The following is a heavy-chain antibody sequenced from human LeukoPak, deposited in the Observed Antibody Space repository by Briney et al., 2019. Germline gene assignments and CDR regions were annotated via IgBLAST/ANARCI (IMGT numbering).Heavy chain of an antibody. D-gene: IGHD5-18*01. J-gene: IGHJ4*02. CDR1: GFTFSSYD. CDR3: ANVLRGYSFAHGDY. CDR2: ISGSGVGT. V-gene: IGHV3-23*01. Sequence: GGSLRLSCAASGFTFSSYDMSWVRQAPGKGLEWVSAISGSGVGTYYADSVKGRFTISRDNSENMMYLQMNSLRAEDTAVYYCANVLRGYSFAHGDYWGQGTLVTVSS.